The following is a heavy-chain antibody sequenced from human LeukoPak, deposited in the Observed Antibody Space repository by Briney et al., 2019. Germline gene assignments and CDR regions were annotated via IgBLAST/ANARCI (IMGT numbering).Heavy chain of an antibody. J-gene: IGHJ4*02. CDR3: ARLIYYDSSGYLDY. CDR1: GGSIRTYY. Sequence: PSETLSLTCTVSGGSIRTYYWSWIRQPPGKGLEWIGYIYYSGSTNYSPSLKSRVTISVDTSKNQFSLKLSSVTAADTAVYYCARLIYYDSSGYLDYWGQGSLVTVSS. CDR2: IYYSGST. V-gene: IGHV4-59*12. D-gene: IGHD3-22*01.